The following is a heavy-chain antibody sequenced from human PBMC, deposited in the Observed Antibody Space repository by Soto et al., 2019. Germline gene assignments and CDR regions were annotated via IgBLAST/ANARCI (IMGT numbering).Heavy chain of an antibody. V-gene: IGHV4-30-2*01. Sequence: QLQLQESGSGLVKASQTLSLTCADSGGSISSGGYSWSWIGQPPGKGLEGIGYIYHSGSTYYNPSLKSRVTISVDRSKNHFSLKLSSVTAADTAVYSCARDPGRWGQGTLVTVSS. CDR1: GGSISSGGYS. J-gene: IGHJ4*02. CDR2: IYHSGST. CDR3: ARDPGR.